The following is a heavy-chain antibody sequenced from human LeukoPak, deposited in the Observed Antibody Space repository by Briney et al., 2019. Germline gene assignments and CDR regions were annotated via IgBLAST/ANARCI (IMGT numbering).Heavy chain of an antibody. Sequence: PGGSLRLSCAASGFTFSNYAMSWVRQAPGKGLEWLSYISNSGMTTYYADSVKGRFTISRDNAKNSLYLQMNSLRAEDTAVYYCARDSLRAYDYVWGSYRHIPDYWGQGTLVTVSS. J-gene: IGHJ4*02. CDR3: ARDSLRAYDYVWGSYRHIPDY. CDR2: ISNSGMTT. D-gene: IGHD3-16*02. CDR1: GFTFSNYA. V-gene: IGHV3-11*01.